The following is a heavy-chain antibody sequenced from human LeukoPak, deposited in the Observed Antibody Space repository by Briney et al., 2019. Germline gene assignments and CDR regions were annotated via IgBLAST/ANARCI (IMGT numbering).Heavy chain of an antibody. CDR3: ASTKYRYYYYYYMDV. D-gene: IGHD3-16*02. Sequence: ASVKVSCKASGYTFTSYAMNWVRQAPGQGLEWMGWINTNTGNPTYAQGFTGRFVFSLDTSVSTAYLQISSLKAEDTAVYYCASTKYRYYYYYYMDVWGKGTTVTVSS. V-gene: IGHV7-4-1*02. CDR2: INTNTGNP. CDR1: GYTFTSYA. J-gene: IGHJ6*03.